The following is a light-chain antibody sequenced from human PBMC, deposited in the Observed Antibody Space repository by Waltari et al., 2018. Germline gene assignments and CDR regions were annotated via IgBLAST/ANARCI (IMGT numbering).Light chain of an antibody. Sequence: QTVVTQEPSLSVSPGGTVTLTCDLSSGSVSSSSYPSWYQQTPGHAPRTLIYSTNTRSSGVPDRFSGSILGNKAALTITGAQADDESSYYCVLYMGGGISVFGGGTKLTVL. V-gene: IGLV8-61*01. J-gene: IGLJ3*02. CDR3: VLYMGGGISV. CDR1: SGSVSSSSY. CDR2: STN.